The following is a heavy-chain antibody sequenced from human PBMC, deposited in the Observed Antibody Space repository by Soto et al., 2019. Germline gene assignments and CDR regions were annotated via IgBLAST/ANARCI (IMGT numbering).Heavy chain of an antibody. CDR1: GFTFTTYA. Sequence: EVQLSESGGDLRQPGGSLRLSCAASGFTFTTYAMTWVRQTPGKGLEWVSGISASGGLKYYADSVQGRFTVSRDNSKNILYLQMDNLRDEDTALYYCAREVVAPSGWLDPWGQGTQVTVSS. CDR2: ISASGGLK. V-gene: IGHV3-23*01. CDR3: AREVVAPSGWLDP. J-gene: IGHJ5*02. D-gene: IGHD2-15*01.